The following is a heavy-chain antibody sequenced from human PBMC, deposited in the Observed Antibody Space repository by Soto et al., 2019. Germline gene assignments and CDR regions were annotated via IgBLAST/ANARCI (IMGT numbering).Heavy chain of an antibody. Sequence: GESLKISCKASGYIFTLYWIGWVRQMPGKGLEWMGIIYPGDSDTRYSPPFQGQVTISADKSISTASLLWRSLKTSDPAVYYCARQSPTPGYYYFSYGMDVRGQGRTVTVSS. V-gene: IGHV5-51*01. CDR1: GYIFTLYW. D-gene: IGHD4-17*01. J-gene: IGHJ6*02. CDR3: ARQSPTPGYYYFSYGMDV. CDR2: IYPGDSDT.